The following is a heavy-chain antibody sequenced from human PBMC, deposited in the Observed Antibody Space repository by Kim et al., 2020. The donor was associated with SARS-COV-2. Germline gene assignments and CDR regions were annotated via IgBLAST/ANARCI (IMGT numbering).Heavy chain of an antibody. CDR1: AFTFSSYE. Sequence: GGSLRLSCVASAFTFSSYEMNWVRQAPGKGLEWVSCSCRGGSAIYYADSVKARFTISRDNAKNSLYLQMNSLRVEDTAIYYCARSRVVELGTGPFDYWGQGILVTVSS. CDR2: SCRGGSAI. V-gene: IGHV3-48*03. J-gene: IGHJ4*02. D-gene: IGHD2-2*01. CDR3: ARSRVVELGTGPFDY.